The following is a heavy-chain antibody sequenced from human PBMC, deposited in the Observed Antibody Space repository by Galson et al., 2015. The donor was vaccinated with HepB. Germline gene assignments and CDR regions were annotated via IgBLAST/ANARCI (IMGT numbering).Heavy chain of an antibody. CDR3: ARDHGYCSGGSCYYDAFDI. Sequence: SETLSLTCTVSGGSISSYYWSWIRQPPGKGLEWIGYIYYSGSTNYNPSLKSRVTISVDTSKNQFSLKLSSVTAADTAVYYCARDHGYCSGGSCYYDAFDIWGQGTMVTVSS. D-gene: IGHD2-15*01. CDR2: IYYSGST. J-gene: IGHJ3*02. CDR1: GGSISSYY. V-gene: IGHV4-59*01.